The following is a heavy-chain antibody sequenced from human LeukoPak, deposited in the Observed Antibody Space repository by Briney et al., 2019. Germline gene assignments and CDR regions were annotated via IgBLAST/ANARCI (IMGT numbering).Heavy chain of an antibody. D-gene: IGHD4-23*01. Sequence: ASVKVSCKASGYTFTGYYMHWVRQAPGQGLEWMGRINPNSGGTNYAQKFQGRVTMTRDTSISTAYMELSRLRSDDTAVYYCAQVSDYGGYFDYWGQGTLVIVSS. J-gene: IGHJ4*02. V-gene: IGHV1-2*06. CDR2: INPNSGGT. CDR3: AQVSDYGGYFDY. CDR1: GYTFTGYY.